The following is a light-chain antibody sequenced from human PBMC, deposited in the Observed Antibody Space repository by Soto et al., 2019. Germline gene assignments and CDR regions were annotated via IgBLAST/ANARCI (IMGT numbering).Light chain of an antibody. J-gene: IGLJ3*02. Sequence: QSVLTQPPSASGTPGQRVTISCSGSSSNIGSNTVNWYQQFPGTAPKLLIYTNNQRPSGVPDRFSGSKSGTSASLAISGLQSEDEADYYCAAWDDSLNGPMFGGGTKLTVL. CDR1: SSNIGSNT. CDR2: TNN. V-gene: IGLV1-44*01. CDR3: AAWDDSLNGPM.